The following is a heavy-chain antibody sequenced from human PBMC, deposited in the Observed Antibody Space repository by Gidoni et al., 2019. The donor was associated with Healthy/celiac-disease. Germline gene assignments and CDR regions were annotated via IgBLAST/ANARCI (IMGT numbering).Heavy chain of an antibody. CDR3: ARDGGIAAAGTFDY. D-gene: IGHD6-13*01. V-gene: IGHV3-33*01. CDR1: GLTFCSYG. CDR2: IGYDGSNN. Sequence: VQLMGSGAGGVQDVRSLRLTCGRPGLTFCSYGMHWVRKAQGLGLESGAVIGYDGSNNYYADSVKGRFTISRDNSKNTLYLQMNSLRAEDTAVYYCARDGGIAAAGTFDYWGQGTLVTVSS. J-gene: IGHJ4*02.